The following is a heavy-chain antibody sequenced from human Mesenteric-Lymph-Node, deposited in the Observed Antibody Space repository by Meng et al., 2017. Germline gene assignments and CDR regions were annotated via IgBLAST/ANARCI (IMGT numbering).Heavy chain of an antibody. V-gene: IGHV3-11*04. J-gene: IGHJ3*02. CDR1: GFTFSDYY. D-gene: IGHD4-17*01. CDR3: ARVERDYGDAFDI. Sequence: GESLKISCAASGFTFSDYYMSWIRQAPGKGLEWVSYISSSGSTIYYADSVKGRFTISRDNAKNSLYLQMNSLRAEDTAVYYCARVERDYGDAFDIWGQGTMVTVSS. CDR2: ISSSGSTI.